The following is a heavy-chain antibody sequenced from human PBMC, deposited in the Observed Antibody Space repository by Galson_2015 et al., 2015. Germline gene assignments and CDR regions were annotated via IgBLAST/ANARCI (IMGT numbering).Heavy chain of an antibody. J-gene: IGHJ4*02. V-gene: IGHV1-3*01. CDR2: INAGNGNT. D-gene: IGHD2-15*01. CDR1: GYTFTSYA. Sequence: SVKVSCKASGYTFTSYAMHWVRQAPGQRLEWMGWINAGNGNTKYSQKFQGRVTITRDTSASTAYMELSSLRSEDTAVYYCARGLAGYCSGGSCYGFDYWGQGTLVTVSS. CDR3: ARGLAGYCSGGSCYGFDY.